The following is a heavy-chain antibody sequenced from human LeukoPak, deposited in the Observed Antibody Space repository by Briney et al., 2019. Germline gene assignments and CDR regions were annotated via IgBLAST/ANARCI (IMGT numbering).Heavy chain of an antibody. CDR3: ARGASWSYYYYYMDV. J-gene: IGHJ6*03. CDR2: IFRAGNT. D-gene: IGHD2-2*01. V-gene: IGHV4-38-2*01. Sequence: PSETLSLTCAVSGYSISSGYYWGWIRQPPGKGPEWLGTIFRAGNTYYSPSLKSRVTISVDTSRNQFSLKLSSVTAADTAMYYCARGASWSYYYYYMDVWGKGTTVTVSS. CDR1: GYSISSGYY.